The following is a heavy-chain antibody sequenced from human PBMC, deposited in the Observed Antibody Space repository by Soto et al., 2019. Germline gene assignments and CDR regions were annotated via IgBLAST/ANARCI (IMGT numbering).Heavy chain of an antibody. CDR2: IYYSGST. J-gene: IGHJ4*02. D-gene: IGHD6-13*01. V-gene: IGHV4-30-4*01. CDR3: ARDGAAAAFDY. Sequence: PSATLSLTCTVSGGSISSGDYYWSWIRQPPGNGLEWIGYIYYSGSTYYNPSLKSRVTISVDTSKNQFSLKLSSVTAADTAVYYCARDGAAAAFDYWGQGTLVTVSS. CDR1: GGSISSGDYY.